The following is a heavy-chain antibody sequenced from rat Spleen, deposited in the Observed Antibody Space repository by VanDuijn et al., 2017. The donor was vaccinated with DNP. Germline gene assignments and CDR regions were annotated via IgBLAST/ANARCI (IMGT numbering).Heavy chain of an antibody. CDR2: ISYSGST. V-gene: IGHV3-1*01. J-gene: IGHJ2*01. CDR1: GYPITSNY. Sequence: EVQLQESGPGLVKPSQSLSLTCSVTGYPITSNYWGWIRIFPGSKMEWMGYISYSGSTSFNPSLKSRISITRDTSQNQFFLQLNSVTPEDTAAYYCARWGSYGYNGGFDYWGQGVMVTVSS. D-gene: IGHD1-9*01. CDR3: ARWGSYGYNGGFDY.